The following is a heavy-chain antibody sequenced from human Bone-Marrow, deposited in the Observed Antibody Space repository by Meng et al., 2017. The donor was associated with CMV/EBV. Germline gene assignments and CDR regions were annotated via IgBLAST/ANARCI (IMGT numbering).Heavy chain of an antibody. V-gene: IGHV1-69*01. Sequence: GQLVQVGAEGKKPGASVKVSCKASGYTFSSYAISWVRQAPGQGLEWMGGIIPIFGTANYAQKFQDRVTITADESTSTAYMELSSLRSEDTAVYYCARGEGLLGDWFDPWGQGTLVTVSS. CDR3: ARGEGLLGDWFDP. J-gene: IGHJ5*02. CDR2: IIPIFGTA. CDR1: GYTFSSYA. D-gene: IGHD2-8*02.